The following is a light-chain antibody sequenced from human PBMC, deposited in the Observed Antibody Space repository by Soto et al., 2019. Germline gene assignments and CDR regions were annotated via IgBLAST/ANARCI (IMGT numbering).Light chain of an antibody. V-gene: IGLV3-21*02. J-gene: IGLJ2*01. CDR2: DDS. Sequence: SYELTQSPSVSVAPGQTARITCGGNNIGSRGVHWYQQKPGQAPVVVVYDDSDRPSGIPVRFSGSNSGKTATLTISRVEAGDEADYYCQVWDSSTDLPVFGGGTKLTVL. CDR1: NIGSRG. CDR3: QVWDSSTDLPV.